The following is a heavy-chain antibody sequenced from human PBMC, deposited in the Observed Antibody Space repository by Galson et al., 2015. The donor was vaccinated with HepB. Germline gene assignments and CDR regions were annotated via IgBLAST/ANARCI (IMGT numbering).Heavy chain of an antibody. CDR1: GFTFSGYW. D-gene: IGHD3-3*01. CDR3: ASRRITIFHGAFDI. Sequence: SLRLSCAASGFTFSGYWMSWVRQAPGKGLEWVANIKQDGSEKYYVDSVKGRFTISRDNAKNSLYLQMNSLRAEDTAVYYCASRRITIFHGAFDIWGQGTMVTVSS. J-gene: IGHJ3*02. CDR2: IKQDGSEK. V-gene: IGHV3-7*01.